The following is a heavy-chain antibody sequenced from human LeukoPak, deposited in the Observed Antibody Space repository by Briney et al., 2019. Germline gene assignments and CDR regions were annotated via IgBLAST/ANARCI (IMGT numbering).Heavy chain of an antibody. D-gene: IGHD3-22*01. CDR2: IRSKANSYAT. CDR1: GFTFGDYA. Sequence: PGGSLRLSCTASGFTFGDYALTWVRQASGKGLEWVGRIRSKANSYATAYAASVKGRFTISRDDSKNTAYLQMNSLKTEDTAVYYCTRHIYYEDGFDYWGQGTLVTVSS. J-gene: IGHJ4*02. V-gene: IGHV3-73*01. CDR3: TRHIYYEDGFDY.